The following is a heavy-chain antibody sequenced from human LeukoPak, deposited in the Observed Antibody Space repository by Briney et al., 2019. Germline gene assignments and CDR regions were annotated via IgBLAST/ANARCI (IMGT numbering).Heavy chain of an antibody. CDR2: IYYTGSV. Sequence: PSETLSLTCTISGASISTGGFYWTWIRQPPGEGLEWIGYIYYTGSVDYNASLKSRLTISLDTSKNRFSLKLNSVTAADTAVYYCARDHSYYFGSQTSTLDVWGQGTAVTVSS. D-gene: IGHD3-10*01. CDR3: ARDHSYYFGSQTSTLDV. CDR1: GASISTGGFY. V-gene: IGHV4-31*03. J-gene: IGHJ6*02.